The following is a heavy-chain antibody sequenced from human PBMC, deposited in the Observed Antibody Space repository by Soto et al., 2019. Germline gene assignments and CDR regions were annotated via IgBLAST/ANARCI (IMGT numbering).Heavy chain of an antibody. CDR3: ARQVVTASSPIYYFDY. CDR1: SGSMSSSLNH. V-gene: IGHV4-39*01. CDR2: INYSGST. D-gene: IGHD2-21*02. Sequence: PSETLSLTCIVSSGSMSSSLNHWGWIRQPPGKGLEWIGNINYSGSTYYNPSLQSRLTISVDTSNNQFSLTLSSVAAADTAVYYCARQVVTASSPIYYFDYWGQGILVT. J-gene: IGHJ4*02.